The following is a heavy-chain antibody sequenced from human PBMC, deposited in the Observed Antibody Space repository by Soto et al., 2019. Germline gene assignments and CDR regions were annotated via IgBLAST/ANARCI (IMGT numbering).Heavy chain of an antibody. CDR2: ISSSSSTI. V-gene: IGHV3-48*01. CDR3: ARDFPSLVSRDAFDI. Sequence: GGSPRLSCAASGFTFSSYSMNWVRQAPGKGLEWVSYISSSSSTIYYADSVKGRFTISRDNAKNSLYLQMNSLRAEDTAVYYYARDFPSLVSRDAFDIWGQGTMVTVSS. J-gene: IGHJ3*02. CDR1: GFTFSSYS. D-gene: IGHD2-8*01.